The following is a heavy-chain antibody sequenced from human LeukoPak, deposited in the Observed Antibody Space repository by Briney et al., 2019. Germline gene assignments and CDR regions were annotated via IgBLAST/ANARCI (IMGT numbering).Heavy chain of an antibody. CDR2: ISAYNGNT. CDR1: GYRFTSYG. V-gene: IGHV1-18*01. J-gene: IGHJ4*02. CDR3: ARGGDGDILTGLVFDY. Sequence: ASVKVSCKASGYRFTSYGISWVRQAPGQGLEWTGWISAYNGNTNYAQKLQGRVTMTTDTSTSTAYMELGSLRSDDTAVYYCARGGDGDILTGLVFDYWGQGTLVTVSS. D-gene: IGHD3-9*01.